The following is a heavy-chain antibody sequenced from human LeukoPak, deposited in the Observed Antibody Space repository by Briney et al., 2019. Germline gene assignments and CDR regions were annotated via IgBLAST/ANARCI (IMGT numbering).Heavy chain of an antibody. D-gene: IGHD2-15*01. CDR3: AKGGDIVVVVAATNDQLPTYNWFDP. V-gene: IGHV3-23*01. CDR2: ICGSGGST. J-gene: IGHJ5*02. CDR1: GFTFSSYA. Sequence: GGSLRLSCAASGFTFSSYAMSWVRQAPGKGLEWVSAICGSGGSTYYADSVKGRFTISRDNSKNTLHLQMNSLRAEDTAVYYCAKGGDIVVVVAATNDQLPTYNWFDPWGQGTLVTVSS.